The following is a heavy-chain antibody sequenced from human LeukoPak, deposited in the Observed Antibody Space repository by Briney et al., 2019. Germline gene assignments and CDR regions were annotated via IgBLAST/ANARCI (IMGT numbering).Heavy chain of an antibody. CDR3: ARDGGSGRRHFDY. V-gene: IGHV3-53*01. CDR1: GFTVSSNY. J-gene: IGHJ4*02. CDR2: TYSGGST. Sequence: GGSLRLSCAASGFTVSSNYMSWVRQAPGKGLEWVAITYSGGSTYYADFVKGRFTISRDNSKNTVYLQMNSLRAEDTAVYYCARDGGSGRRHFDYWGQGTLVTVSS. D-gene: IGHD3-10*01.